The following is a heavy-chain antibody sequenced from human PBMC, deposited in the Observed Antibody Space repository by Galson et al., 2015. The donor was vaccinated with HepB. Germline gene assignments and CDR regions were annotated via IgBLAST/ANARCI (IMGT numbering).Heavy chain of an antibody. CDR3: ATDQTSYGTTFFDY. CDR1: GGSISRRRYY. J-gene: IGHJ4*02. D-gene: IGHD3-10*01. Sequence: LSLTCTVSGGSISRRRYYWGWIRQPAGKGLEWIGRIYSSGSTNYHPPLESRVTISVDTPQNQFSLKLRSVTAADTAVYYCATDQTSYGTTFFDYWGQGTLVIVSS. V-gene: IGHV4-61*02. CDR2: IYSSGST.